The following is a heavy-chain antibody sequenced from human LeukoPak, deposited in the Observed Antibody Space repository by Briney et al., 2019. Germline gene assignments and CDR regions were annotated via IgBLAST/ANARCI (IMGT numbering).Heavy chain of an antibody. V-gene: IGHV3-7*01. D-gene: IGHD4-17*01. CDR2: IKQDGSEK. Sequence: GGSLRLSCAASGFTFNSYWMSWVRQAAGKGLEWVANIKQDGSEKYYVDSVKGRFTISRDNAKNSLYLQMNSLRAEDTAVYYCARVFSVKHGEGLDYWGQGTLVTVSS. J-gene: IGHJ4*02. CDR1: GFTFNSYW. CDR3: ARVFSVKHGEGLDY.